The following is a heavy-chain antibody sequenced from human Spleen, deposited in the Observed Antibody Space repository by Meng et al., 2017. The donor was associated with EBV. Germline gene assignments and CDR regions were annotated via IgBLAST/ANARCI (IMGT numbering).Heavy chain of an antibody. Sequence: QLQLVRAGAEVKNPWSSMTVSCKASGGSFSSHSFSWVRQAPGQGLEWMAGITPIFGTSNYAQKFQDRVTISADESTTTVYLELSSLRSEDTAVYYCARLNDYSSGSTSWGQGTLVTVSS. J-gene: IGHJ5*02. V-gene: IGHV1-69*01. D-gene: IGHD6-19*01. CDR2: ITPIFGTS. CDR1: GGSFSSHS. CDR3: ARLNDYSSGSTS.